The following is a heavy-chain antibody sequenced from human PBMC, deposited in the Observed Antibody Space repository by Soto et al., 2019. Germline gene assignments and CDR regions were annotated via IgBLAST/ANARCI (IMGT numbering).Heavy chain of an antibody. CDR1: GFTFGNYY. V-gene: IGHV3-11*01. CDR2: ISIRDLSI. Sequence: PGGSLRVSCAASGFTFGNYYMSWIRQAQGKVLEWVSSISIRDLSIFYADSVKGRFTISRDNSNNSLFLHMTGLRAADTAVSYCAIVSATGWHVNGLDYFDHCGQGALVTVSS. J-gene: IGHJ4*02. CDR3: AIVSATGWHVNGLDYFDH. D-gene: IGHD6-19*01.